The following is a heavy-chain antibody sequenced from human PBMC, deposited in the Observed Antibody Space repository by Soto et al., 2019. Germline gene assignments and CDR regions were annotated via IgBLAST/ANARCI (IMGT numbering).Heavy chain of an antibody. CDR1: GGSVSSGSTY. D-gene: IGHD1-26*01. CDR3: ARGVGSSPPRY. CDR2: IYFSGSA. J-gene: IGHJ4*02. Sequence: SETLSLTCSVSGGSVSSGSTYWTWIRQPPGKGLEWIGYIYFSGSANYNPSLKSRVTMSVDTSKDQFSLKLTSATAADTAVYYCARGVGSSPPRYWGRGTLVTVSS. V-gene: IGHV4-61*01.